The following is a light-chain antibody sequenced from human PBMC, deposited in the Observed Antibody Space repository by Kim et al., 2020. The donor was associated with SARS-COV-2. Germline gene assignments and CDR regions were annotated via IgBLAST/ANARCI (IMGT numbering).Light chain of an antibody. J-gene: IGKJ4*01. V-gene: IGKV3-11*01. CDR3: QQRSNWLLS. CDR2: DAS. Sequence: EIVLTQSPGTLSLSPGERATLSCRASQSVSTSLAWYQQKPDQAPRLLIYDASNRATGIPARFGGSGSGTDFTLTISSLEPEDSAIYYCQQRSNWLLSFGGGTKVDIK. CDR1: QSVSTS.